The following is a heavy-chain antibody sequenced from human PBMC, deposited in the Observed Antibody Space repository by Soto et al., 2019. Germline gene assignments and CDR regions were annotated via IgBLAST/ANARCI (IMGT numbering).Heavy chain of an antibody. V-gene: IGHV1-18*01. CDR1: GYPFGGYA. J-gene: IGHJ4*02. CDR2: VSAHTCDS. CDR3: AIPSTSYGDYGWSLAY. D-gene: IGHD4-17*01. Sequence: QVQLVQSGAAVKKPGASVKVSCKASGYPFGGYAIGWVRQAPGQGLEWMGWVSAHTCDSGYAQRFQGRVTLTTETSTSTAYMELRGLRSDDTAVYYCAIPSTSYGDYGWSLAYWGQGTLVTVSS.